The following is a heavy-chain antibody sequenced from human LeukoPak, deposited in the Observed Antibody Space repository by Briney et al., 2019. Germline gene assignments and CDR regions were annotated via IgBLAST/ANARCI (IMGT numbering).Heavy chain of an antibody. V-gene: IGHV3-23*01. CDR1: GFTFSSYA. CDR2: ISGSGGST. Sequence: GGSLRLSCAASGFTFSSYAMSWVRHAPGKGLEWVSAISGSGGSTYYADSVKGRFTISRDNSKNTLYLQMNSLRAEDTAVYYCAKDRGPSTRGIDYWGQGTLVTVSS. J-gene: IGHJ4*02. D-gene: IGHD3-10*01. CDR3: AKDRGPSTRGIDY.